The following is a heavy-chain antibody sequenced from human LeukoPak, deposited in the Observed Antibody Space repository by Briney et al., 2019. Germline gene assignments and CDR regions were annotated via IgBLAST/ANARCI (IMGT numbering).Heavy chain of an antibody. D-gene: IGHD4-23*01. Sequence: GGSLRLSCAASGFTFSSYSMNWVGQAPGKGLEGGSYISSSSSTIYYADSVKGRFTISRDNAKNSLYLQMNSLRAEDTAVYYCARGGPRVVTLDAFDIWGQGTMVTVSS. J-gene: IGHJ3*02. CDR2: ISSSSSTI. CDR1: GFTFSSYS. CDR3: ARGGPRVVTLDAFDI. V-gene: IGHV3-48*01.